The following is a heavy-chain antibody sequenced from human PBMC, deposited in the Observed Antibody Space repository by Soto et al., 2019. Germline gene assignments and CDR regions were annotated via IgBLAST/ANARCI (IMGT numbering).Heavy chain of an antibody. J-gene: IGHJ4*02. CDR1: GFTFTSSA. Sequence: GASVKVSCKASGFTFTSSAVQWVRQARGQRLEWIGWIVVGSGNTNYAQKFQERVTITRDMSTSTAYMELSSLRSEDTAVYYCAADYCTHGVCYDYWGQGTLVTVSS. V-gene: IGHV1-58*01. CDR2: IVVGSGNT. D-gene: IGHD2-8*01. CDR3: AADYCTHGVCYDY.